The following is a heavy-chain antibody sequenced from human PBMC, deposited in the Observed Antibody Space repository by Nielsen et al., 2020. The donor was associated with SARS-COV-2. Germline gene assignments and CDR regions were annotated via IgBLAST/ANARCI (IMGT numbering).Heavy chain of an antibody. CDR1: GFSLSNARMG. CDR3: ARSRGGYYYYGMDV. D-gene: IGHD3-10*01. J-gene: IGHJ6*02. Sequence: SGPTLVKPTETLTLTCTVSGFSLSNARMGVSWIRQPPGKALEWLAHIFSNDEKYYSTSLKTRLTISKDTSKNQVVLTMTNMDPVDTATYYCARSRGGYYYYGMDVWGQGTTVTVSS. CDR2: IFSNDEK. V-gene: IGHV2-26*01.